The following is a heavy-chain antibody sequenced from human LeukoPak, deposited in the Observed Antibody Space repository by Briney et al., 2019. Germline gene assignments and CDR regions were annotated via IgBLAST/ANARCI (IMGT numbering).Heavy chain of an antibody. CDR2: IYYSGST. CDR3: ARVVSDIVVVVAAIRQNYMDV. D-gene: IGHD2-15*01. V-gene: IGHV4-59*01. Sequence: RTSETLSLTCTVSGGSISSYYWSWIRQPPGKGLEWIGYIYYSGSTNYNPSLKSRVTISVDTSKNQFSLKLSSVTAADTAVYYCARVVSDIVVVVAAIRQNYMDVWGKGTTVTVSS. J-gene: IGHJ6*03. CDR1: GGSISSYY.